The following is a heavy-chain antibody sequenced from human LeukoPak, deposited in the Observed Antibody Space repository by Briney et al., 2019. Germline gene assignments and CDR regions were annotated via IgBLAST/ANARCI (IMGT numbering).Heavy chain of an antibody. J-gene: IGHJ4*02. Sequence: GGSLRLSCAASGFTSSSYAMHWVRQAPGKGLEYVSAISSNGGSTYYANSVKGRFTISRDNSKNTLYLQMGSLRAEDMAVYYCARDLAGGVAGVDYWGQGTLVTVSS. CDR2: ISSNGGST. CDR1: GFTSSSYA. V-gene: IGHV3-64*01. CDR3: ARDLAGGVAGVDY. D-gene: IGHD6-13*01.